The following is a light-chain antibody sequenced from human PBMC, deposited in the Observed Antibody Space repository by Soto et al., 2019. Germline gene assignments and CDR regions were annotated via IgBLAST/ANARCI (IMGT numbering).Light chain of an antibody. Sequence: QSALTQPPSASGSPGQSVTISCTGTSSDIGGYNYVSWYQQPPGKAPKLIIYEVSQRPSGVPDRSSGSKSGNTASLTVSGLQAEDEADYYCNSYAGSSNYVFGTGTKVSVL. V-gene: IGLV2-8*01. CDR2: EVS. CDR3: NSYAGSSNYV. CDR1: SSDIGGYNY. J-gene: IGLJ1*01.